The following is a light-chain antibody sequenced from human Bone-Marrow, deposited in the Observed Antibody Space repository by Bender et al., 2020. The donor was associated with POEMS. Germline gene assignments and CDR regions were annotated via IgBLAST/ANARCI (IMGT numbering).Light chain of an antibody. V-gene: IGLV2-11*01. J-gene: IGLJ3*02. CDR3: CSYAGSHTWV. Sequence: QSALAQPRSVSGSPGQSVTISCTGTSRDVGDCNYVSWYQQHPGKAPKLIIYEADERPSGLSHRFSASKSGNTASLTISGLQPEDEGDYYCCSYAGSHTWVFGGGTKVTVL. CDR2: EAD. CDR1: SRDVGDCNY.